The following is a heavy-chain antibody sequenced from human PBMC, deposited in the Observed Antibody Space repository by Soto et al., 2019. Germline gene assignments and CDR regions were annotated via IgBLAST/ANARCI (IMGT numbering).Heavy chain of an antibody. Sequence: SVKVSCKASGYTFSSYGISWVRQAPGQGLEWMGWISAYNGNTNYAQKLQGRVTMTTDTSTSTAYMELRSLRSDDTAVYYCARDLEVVRYNPNWLDPWGQGTLVTVSS. D-gene: IGHD1-20*01. CDR1: GYTFSSYG. CDR3: ARDLEVVRYNPNWLDP. CDR2: ISAYNGNT. J-gene: IGHJ5*02. V-gene: IGHV1-18*01.